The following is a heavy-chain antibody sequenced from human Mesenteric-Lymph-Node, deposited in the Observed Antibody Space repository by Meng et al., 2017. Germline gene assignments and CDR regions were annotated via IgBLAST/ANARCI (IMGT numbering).Heavy chain of an antibody. CDR3: ARLAVGLPGRRLSETADY. CDR2: ISHDGSNK. Sequence: GGSLRLSCAASGFTFSDYYMSWIRQAPGKGLDWVAAISHDGSNKHYADSVKGRFTLSRDNSENTLSLQMSSLRAEDTAVYYCARLAVGLPGRRLSETADYWGQGTLVTVSS. CDR1: GFTFSDYY. D-gene: IGHD3-10*01. V-gene: IGHV3-30*03. J-gene: IGHJ4*02.